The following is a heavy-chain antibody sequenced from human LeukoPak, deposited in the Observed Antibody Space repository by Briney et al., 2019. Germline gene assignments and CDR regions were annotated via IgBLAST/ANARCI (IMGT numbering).Heavy chain of an antibody. CDR2: IYYSGST. CDR1: GGSISSSSYY. V-gene: IGHV4-39*01. CDR3: ARHPLSSYDFWSGYSNWFDP. Sequence: SETLSLTCTVSGGSISSSSYYWGWIRQPPGKGLEWIGSIYYSGSTYYNPSLKSRVTISVDTSKNQFSLKLSSVTAADTAVYYCARHPLSSYDFWSGYSNWFDPWGQGTLVTVSS. J-gene: IGHJ5*02. D-gene: IGHD3-3*01.